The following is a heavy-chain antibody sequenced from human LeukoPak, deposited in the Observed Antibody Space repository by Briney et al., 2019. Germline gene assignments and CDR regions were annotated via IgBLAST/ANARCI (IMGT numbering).Heavy chain of an antibody. V-gene: IGHV1-69*06. CDR3: ARDLEYYGSGSYDWFDP. J-gene: IGHJ5*02. CDR1: GGTFSSYA. Sequence: SVKVSCKASGGTFSSYAISWVRQAPGQGLEWMGGIIPIFGTANYAQKFQGRVTITADKSTSTAYMELSSLRSEDTAVYYCARDLEYYGSGSYDWFDPWGQGTLVTVSS. D-gene: IGHD3-10*01. CDR2: IIPIFGTA.